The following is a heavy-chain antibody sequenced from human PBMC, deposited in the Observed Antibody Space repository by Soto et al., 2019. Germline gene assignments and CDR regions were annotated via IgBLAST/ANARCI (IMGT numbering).Heavy chain of an antibody. J-gene: IGHJ4*02. V-gene: IGHV1-69*02. Sequence: SVKVSCKASGGTFSSYTISWVRQAPGQGLEWIGRIIPILGIANYAQKFQGRVTITADKSTSTAYMELSSLRSEDTAVYYCASQASVVPAARTAFDYWGQGTLVTVSS. CDR2: IIPILGIA. CDR3: ASQASVVPAARTAFDY. CDR1: GGTFSSYT. D-gene: IGHD2-2*01.